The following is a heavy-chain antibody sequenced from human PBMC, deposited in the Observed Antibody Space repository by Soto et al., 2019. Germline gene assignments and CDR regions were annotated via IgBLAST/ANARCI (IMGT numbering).Heavy chain of an antibody. Sequence: PGGSLRLSCAASGFTFSNYALSWVRQAPGRGLEWVSAISGNDGATWYADSVKGRFTISRDNSKNTVYVQMNSLRAEDTAIYYCARARNSPRDHFGSWGRRTLVTVSS. CDR3: ARARNSPRDHFGS. CDR1: GFTFSNYA. J-gene: IGHJ4*02. CDR2: ISGNDGAT. V-gene: IGHV3-23*01. D-gene: IGHD2-21*01.